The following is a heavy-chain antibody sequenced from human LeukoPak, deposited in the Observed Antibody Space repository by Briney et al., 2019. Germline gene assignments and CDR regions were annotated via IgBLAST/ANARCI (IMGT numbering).Heavy chain of an antibody. J-gene: IGHJ4*02. CDR2: INPNSGGT. CDR3: ARNFYFDSSGYYHY. Sequence: ASVKVSCKASGYTFTGYYMHWVRQAPGQGLGWMGWINPNSGGTNYAQKFQGRVTMTRDTSISTAHMELSRLRSDDTAVYYCARNFYFDSSGYYHYWGQGTLVTVSS. D-gene: IGHD3-22*01. V-gene: IGHV1-2*02. CDR1: GYTFTGYY.